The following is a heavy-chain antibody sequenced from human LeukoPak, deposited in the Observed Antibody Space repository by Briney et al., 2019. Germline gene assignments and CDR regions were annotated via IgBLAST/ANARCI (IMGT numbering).Heavy chain of an antibody. V-gene: IGHV4-34*01. CDR3: ARAYPYYYDSSGANDY. D-gene: IGHD3-22*01. CDR2: INHSGST. CDR1: GGSFSGYY. Sequence: SETLSLNCAVYGGSFSGYYRSWIRQPPGKGLEWIGEINHSGSTNYNPSLKSRVTISVDTSKNQFSLKLSSVTAADTAVYYCARAYPYYYDSSGANDYWGQGTLVTVSS. J-gene: IGHJ4*02.